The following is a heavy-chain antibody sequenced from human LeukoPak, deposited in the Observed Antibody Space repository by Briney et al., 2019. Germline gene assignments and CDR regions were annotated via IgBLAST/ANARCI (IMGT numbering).Heavy chain of an antibody. J-gene: IGHJ4*02. D-gene: IGHD3-22*01. CDR2: ISGSGGST. CDR1: GFTFSSYA. Sequence: LPGGSLRLSCAASGFTFSSYAMSWVRQAPGKGLDWVSAISGSGGSTYYADSVKGRFTISRDNAKNTMYRQMNRLRAEDTAVYYCAKDRNYYDSSVLFDYWGQGTLVTVSS. V-gene: IGHV3-23*01. CDR3: AKDRNYYDSSVLFDY.